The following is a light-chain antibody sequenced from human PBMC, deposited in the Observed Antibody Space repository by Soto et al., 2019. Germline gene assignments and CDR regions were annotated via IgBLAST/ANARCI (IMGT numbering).Light chain of an antibody. V-gene: IGLV2-14*02. J-gene: IGLJ1*01. CDR1: SSDVGSYNL. Sequence: QSALTQPASVSGSPGQSITISCTGTSSDVGSYNLVSWYQQHPGKAPKLMIYEGSKRPSGVSHRFSGSKSGNTASLTVSGLQADDEAHYYCSSYAGSNNFVFGTGTKLTVL. CDR3: SSYAGSNNFV. CDR2: EGS.